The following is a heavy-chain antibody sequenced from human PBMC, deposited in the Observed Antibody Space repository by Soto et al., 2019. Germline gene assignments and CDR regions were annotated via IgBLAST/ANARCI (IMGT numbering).Heavy chain of an antibody. CDR2: ISGSNSYI. J-gene: IGHJ4*02. CDR1: GFTFSTYS. CDR3: ARDPGYSSSWFYFDD. Sequence: GGSLRLSCAASGFTFSTYSMNWLRQTPERGQEWVSSISGSNSYIHYADSVKGRFTISRDNTKNSLFLQMNSLRTEDTAVYYCARDPGYSSSWFYFDDWGQGTQVTVSS. V-gene: IGHV3-21*01. D-gene: IGHD6-13*01.